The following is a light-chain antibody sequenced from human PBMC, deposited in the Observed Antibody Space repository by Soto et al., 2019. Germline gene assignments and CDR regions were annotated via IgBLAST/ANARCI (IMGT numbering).Light chain of an antibody. CDR1: SSDVGGYNY. CDR3: SSYTSSSTPYV. V-gene: IGLV2-14*01. Sequence: QSVLTQPASASGSPGQSITISCPGTSSDVGGYNYVSWYQQHPVKAPKLMIYDVTNRPSGVSDRFSGSKSGNTASLTISGLQAEDEADYYCSSYTSSSTPYVFGTGTKVTVL. CDR2: DVT. J-gene: IGLJ1*01.